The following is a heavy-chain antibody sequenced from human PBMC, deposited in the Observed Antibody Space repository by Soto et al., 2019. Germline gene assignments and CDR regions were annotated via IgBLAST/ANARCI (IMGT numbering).Heavy chain of an antibody. CDR1: GGSFSGYY. V-gene: IGHV4-34*01. CDR3: ARVCDGCSRSGLDV. Sequence: SETLSLTCAVYGGSFSGYYWTWIRQPPGTGLEWIGEINHSGSTNYNPSLESRVIISVDTSKNQFSLKLNSVTAADTAVYFCARVCDGCSRSGLDVWGQGTTVTVSS. CDR2: INHSGST. J-gene: IGHJ6*02. D-gene: IGHD2-21*01.